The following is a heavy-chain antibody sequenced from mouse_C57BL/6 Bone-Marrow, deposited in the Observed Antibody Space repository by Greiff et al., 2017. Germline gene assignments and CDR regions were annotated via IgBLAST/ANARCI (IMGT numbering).Heavy chain of an antibody. CDR3: AATVAHWYFDV. J-gene: IGHJ1*03. D-gene: IGHD1-1*01. V-gene: IGHV5-17*01. CDR2: ISSGSSTI. Sequence: EVHLVESGGGLVKPGGSLKLSCAASGFTFSDYGMHWVRQAPEKGLEWVAYISSGSSTIYYADTVKGRFTISRDNAKNTLCLQMTSLRSEDTAMYYCAATVAHWYFDVWGTGTTVTVAS. CDR1: GFTFSDYG.